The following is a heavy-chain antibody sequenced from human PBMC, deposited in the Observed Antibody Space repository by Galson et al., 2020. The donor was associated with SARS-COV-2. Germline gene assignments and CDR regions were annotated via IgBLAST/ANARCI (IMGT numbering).Heavy chain of an antibody. CDR2: INHSGSA. D-gene: IGHD2-21*01. CDR3: ARGRIGVVPPPILGLGPYYEYYAMDV. CDR1: VGSFSGFS. J-gene: IGHJ6*02. Sequence: ETSETLSLTCAVYVGSFSGFSWSWVRQSPGKGLEWIGEINHSGSANYNPSLKSRVTISVDTSKNQFPLKLTSVTAAETGVYFCARGRIGVVPPPILGLGPYYEYYAMDVWGQGTTITVSS. V-gene: IGHV4-34*01.